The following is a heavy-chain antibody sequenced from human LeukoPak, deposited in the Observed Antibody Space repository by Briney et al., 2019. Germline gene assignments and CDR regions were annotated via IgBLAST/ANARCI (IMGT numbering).Heavy chain of an antibody. J-gene: IGHJ4*02. CDR3: ASRLREPNFYGSGSPIRY. D-gene: IGHD3-10*01. CDR1: GGSFSGYY. V-gene: IGHV4-34*01. CDR2: INHSGST. Sequence: PSETLSLTCAVYGGSFSGYYWSWIRQPPGKGLEWIGEINHSGSTNYNPSLKSRVTISLDTPKNQFSLKLSSVTAADTAVYYCASRLREPNFYGSGSPIRYWGEGPLVTVSS.